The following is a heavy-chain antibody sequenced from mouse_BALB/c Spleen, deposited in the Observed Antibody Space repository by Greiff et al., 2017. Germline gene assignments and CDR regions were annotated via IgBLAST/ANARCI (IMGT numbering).Heavy chain of an antibody. D-gene: IGHD2-3*01. CDR2: IYPGGGYT. V-gene: IGHV1-63*02. Sequence: VQLQQSGAELVRPGTSVKISCKASGYTFTNYWLGWVKQRPGHGLEWIGDIYPGGGYTNYNEKFKGKATLTADTSSSTAYMQLSSLTSEDSAVYFCGRWLLPLYAMDYWGQGTSVTVSS. J-gene: IGHJ4*01. CDR3: GRWLLPLYAMDY. CDR1: GYTFTNYW.